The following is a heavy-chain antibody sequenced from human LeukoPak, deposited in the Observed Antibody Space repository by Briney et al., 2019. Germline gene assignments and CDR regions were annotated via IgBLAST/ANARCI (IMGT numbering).Heavy chain of an antibody. CDR3: ASHPVKEYPSYSR. CDR1: GYTLTGYY. Sequence: ASVKVSCKASGYTLTGYYMHWVRQAPGQGLEWMGWINPNSGGTNYAQKFQGRVTMTRDTSISTAYMELSRLRSDDTAVYYCASHPVKEYPSYSRWGQGTLVTVSS. V-gene: IGHV1-2*02. J-gene: IGHJ4*02. D-gene: IGHD2-2*01. CDR2: INPNSGGT.